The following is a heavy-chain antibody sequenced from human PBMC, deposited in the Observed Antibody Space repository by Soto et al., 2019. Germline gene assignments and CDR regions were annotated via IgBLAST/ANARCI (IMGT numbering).Heavy chain of an antibody. D-gene: IGHD2-2*01. CDR3: ARDCSSTSCLPLSRGWRAFDI. V-gene: IGHV1-69*13. CDR1: GGTFSSYA. J-gene: IGHJ3*02. Sequence: SVKVSCKASGGTFSSYAISWVRQAPGQGLEWMGGIIPIFGTANYAQKFQGRVTITADESTSTAYMELSSLRSEDTAVYYCARDCSSTSCLPLSRGWRAFDIWGQGTMVTVSS. CDR2: IIPIFGTA.